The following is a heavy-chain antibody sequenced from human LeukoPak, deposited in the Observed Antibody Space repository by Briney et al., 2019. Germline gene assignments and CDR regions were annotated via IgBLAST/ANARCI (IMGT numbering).Heavy chain of an antibody. J-gene: IGHJ6*02. V-gene: IGHV4-59*08. CDR2: IYYSGST. CDR3: ARLESTSYGMDV. CDR1: GGSISSDY. D-gene: IGHD2-2*01. Sequence: SETLSLTCSVSGGSISSDYWSWIRQPPEKGLEWIGYIYYSGSTTYNPSLKSRVSISVDTSKNQFSLKLSPVTAADTAVYHCARLESTSYGMDVWGQGTTVTVSS.